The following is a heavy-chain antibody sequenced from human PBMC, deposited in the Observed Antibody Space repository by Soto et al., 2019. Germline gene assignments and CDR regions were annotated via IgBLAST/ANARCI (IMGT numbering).Heavy chain of an antibody. CDR2: ISWNSGNI. CDR1: GFTFDDCA. Sequence: GGSLSLSCAASGFTFDDCAMHWVRQGPGKRLEWVSSISWNSGNIGYADSVKGRFTISRDNAKNSLYLQMNSLRAEDTALYYCAKGRYSGYEYYFDYWGQGTLVTVSS. V-gene: IGHV3-9*01. J-gene: IGHJ4*02. D-gene: IGHD5-12*01. CDR3: AKGRYSGYEYYFDY.